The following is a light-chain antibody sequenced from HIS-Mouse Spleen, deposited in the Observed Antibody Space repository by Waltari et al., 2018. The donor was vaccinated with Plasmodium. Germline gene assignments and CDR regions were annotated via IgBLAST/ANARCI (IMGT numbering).Light chain of an antibody. Sequence: EILLTQSPCNLSLSRGERPTLSCRASQSVSSSYLAWYQQKPGLAPRLLIYGASSRAPGIPDRFSGSGSGTDFTLTISRLEPEDFAVYYCQQYGSSPLTFGGGTKVEIK. CDR3: QQYGSSPLT. V-gene: IGKV3-20*01. J-gene: IGKJ4*01. CDR2: GAS. CDR1: QSVSSSY.